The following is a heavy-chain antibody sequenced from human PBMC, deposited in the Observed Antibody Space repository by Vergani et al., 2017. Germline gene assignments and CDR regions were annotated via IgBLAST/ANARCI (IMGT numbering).Heavy chain of an antibody. V-gene: IGHV3-53*01. D-gene: IGHD3-10*01. CDR2: IYSGGST. CDR1: GFTVSSNY. CDR3: ARDHKGGSDRAFDI. J-gene: IGHJ3*02. Sequence: EVQLVESGGGLVKPGGSLRLSCAASGFTVSSNYMSWVRQAPGKGLEWVSVIYSGGSTYYADSVKGRFTISRDNSKNTVYLQMNSLRAEDTAVYYCARDHKGGSDRAFDIWGQGTMVTVSS.